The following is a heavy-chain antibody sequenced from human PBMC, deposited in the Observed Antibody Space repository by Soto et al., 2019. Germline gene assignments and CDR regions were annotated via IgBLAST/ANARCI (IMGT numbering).Heavy chain of an antibody. CDR1: GGSISSSSYY. V-gene: IGHV4-39*01. CDR2: IYYSGST. D-gene: IGHD3-3*01. J-gene: IGHJ4*02. CDR3: ARRSQYDFWSGARGPFDY. Sequence: QLQLQESGPGLVKPSETLSLTCTVSGGSISSSSYYWGWIRQPPGKGLEWIGSIYYSGSTYYNPSLKSRVTISVDTSKNQFSLKQSSVTAADTAVYYCARRSQYDFWSGARGPFDYWGQGTLVTVSS.